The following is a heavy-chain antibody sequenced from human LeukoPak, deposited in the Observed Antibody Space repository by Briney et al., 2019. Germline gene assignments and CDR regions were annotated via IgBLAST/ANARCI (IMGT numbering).Heavy chain of an antibody. CDR2: IWYDGSKE. CDR1: GFTFRSNG. V-gene: IGHV3-33*01. D-gene: IGHD3-10*01. Sequence: GRSLRLSCAASGFTFRSNGMNWVRQAPGKGLEWVAIIWYDGSKEYYADSVKGRFTISRDNSKNTVYLQMDSLRAEDTVVYYCARTDGWSNFESWGQGPPV. CDR3: ARTDGWSNFES. J-gene: IGHJ4*02.